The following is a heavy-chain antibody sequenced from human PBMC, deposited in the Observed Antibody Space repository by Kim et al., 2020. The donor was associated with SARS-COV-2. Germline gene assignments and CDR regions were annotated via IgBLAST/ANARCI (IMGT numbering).Heavy chain of an antibody. Sequence: GGSLRLSCAASIFTFNNYWMTWVRQAPGKGLEWVANINQDGSEKYYVDSVKGRFTISRDNSKNTMYLQMSSLRAEDTAVYYCATRPEHASYYYAVFDYW. CDR3: ATRPEHASYYYAVFDY. D-gene: IGHD3-22*01. V-gene: IGHV3-7*01. J-gene: IGHJ4*01. CDR2: INQDGSEK. CDR1: IFTFNNYW.